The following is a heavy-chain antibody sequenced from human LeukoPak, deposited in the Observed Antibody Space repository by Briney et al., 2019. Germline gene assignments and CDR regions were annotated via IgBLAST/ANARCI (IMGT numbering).Heavy chain of an antibody. D-gene: IGHD3-22*01. CDR3: ARDQYYYDSSGYLTFDY. CDR2: INHSGST. Sequence: SETLSLTCAVYGGSFSGYYWSWIRQPPGKGLEWIGEINHSGSTNYNPSLKSRVTMSVDTSKNQFSLKLSSVTAADTAVYYCARDQYYYDSSGYLTFDYWGQGTLVTVSS. J-gene: IGHJ4*02. V-gene: IGHV4-34*01. CDR1: GGSFSGYY.